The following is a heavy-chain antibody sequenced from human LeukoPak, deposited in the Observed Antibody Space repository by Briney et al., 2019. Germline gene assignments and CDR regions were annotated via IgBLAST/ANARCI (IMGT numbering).Heavy chain of an antibody. CDR2: ISSSSRNI. V-gene: IGHV3-21*01. CDR3: ARGSTNYDY. Sequence: PGGSLRLSCAASGFTFSRYSMNWVRQAPGKGLEWVSSISSSSRNIYYSDSVKGRFTISRDNAKNSLYLQMNSLRAEDTAVYYCARGSTNYDYWGQGTLVTASS. CDR1: GFTFSRYS. J-gene: IGHJ4*02. D-gene: IGHD2-8*01.